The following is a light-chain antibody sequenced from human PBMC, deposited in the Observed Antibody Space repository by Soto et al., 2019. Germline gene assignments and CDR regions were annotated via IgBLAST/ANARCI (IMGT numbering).Light chain of an antibody. J-gene: IGLJ1*01. V-gene: IGLV2-14*01. CDR2: DVN. CDR3: SSYTSSSTLGV. CDR1: SSDVGGYNY. Sequence: QCVLTRPASVSGAAGEGITISCTGTSSDVGGYNYVSWYQQHPGKAPKLMIFDVNNRPSGISNRFSGSKSGNTASLTISGLQAEDEADYYCSSYTSSSTLGVFGTGTKVTVL.